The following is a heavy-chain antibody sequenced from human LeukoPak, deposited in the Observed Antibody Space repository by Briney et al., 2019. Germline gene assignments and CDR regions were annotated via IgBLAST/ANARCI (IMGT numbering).Heavy chain of an antibody. CDR3: TRDYYYYYYMDV. CDR1: GFTFSSYW. J-gene: IGHJ6*03. CDR2: INSDGSST. V-gene: IGHV3-74*01. Sequence: PGGSLRLSCAASGFTFSSYWMHWVRQAPGKGLVWVSRINSDGSSTSYADSVKGRFTISRDNAKNTLYLQMNSLRAEDTAVYYCTRDYYYYYYMDVWGKGTTVTVSS.